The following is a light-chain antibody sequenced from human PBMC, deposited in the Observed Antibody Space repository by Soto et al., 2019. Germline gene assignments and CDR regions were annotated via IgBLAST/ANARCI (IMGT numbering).Light chain of an antibody. Sequence: EIVLTQSPATLSLSPGARATLFCRASQSISRYLAWYRQKPGQAPRLLIYDASNRAAGITARFSGSGSGTDFTLTISTLELEDFAVYYCQQRSSWPLTFGGGTKVEIK. CDR2: DAS. CDR3: QQRSSWPLT. CDR1: QSISRY. J-gene: IGKJ4*01. V-gene: IGKV3-11*01.